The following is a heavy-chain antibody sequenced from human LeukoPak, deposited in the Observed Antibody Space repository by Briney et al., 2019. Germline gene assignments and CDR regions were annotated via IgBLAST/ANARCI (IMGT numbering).Heavy chain of an antibody. CDR1: GGSISRYY. CDR3: ARDGGSGFDY. Sequence: SETLSLTCTVSGGSISRYYWTWIRQPPGKGLEWIGYIYYSGSTNYNPSLKSRLTISVDTSKNQVSLKLTSVTAADTAVYYCARDGGSGFDYWGLGTLVTVSP. J-gene: IGHJ4*02. CDR2: IYYSGST. D-gene: IGHD3-10*01. V-gene: IGHV4-59*01.